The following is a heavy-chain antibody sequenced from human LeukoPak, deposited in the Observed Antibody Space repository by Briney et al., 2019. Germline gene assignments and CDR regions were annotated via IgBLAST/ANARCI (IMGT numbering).Heavy chain of an antibody. D-gene: IGHD6-13*01. V-gene: IGHV4-34*01. Sequence: SETLSLTCAVYGGSFSGYYWSWIRQPPGKGLEWIGEINHSGSTNYNPSLKSRVTISVDTSKNQFSLKLSSVTAADTAVYYCAREGIAAARSHYYYYYYMDVWGKGTTVTVSS. CDR2: INHSGST. CDR1: GGSFSGYY. CDR3: AREGIAAARSHYYYYYYMDV. J-gene: IGHJ6*03.